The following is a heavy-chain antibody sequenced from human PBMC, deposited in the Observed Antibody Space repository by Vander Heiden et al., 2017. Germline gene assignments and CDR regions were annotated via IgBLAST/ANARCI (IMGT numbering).Heavy chain of an antibody. CDR2: IRSSDFNT. CDR1: GFTFSSYA. CDR3: AKAPYDTTDYCFDY. D-gene: IGHD3-22*01. V-gene: IGHV3-23*01. Sequence: EVQLLESGGGLVQPGGSLRLSCAASGFTFSSYAMSWVRQAPGKGLEWVSSIRSSDFNTYYADSVKGRFTISRDNSKNTLYLQMNSLRAEDTAVYYCAKAPYDTTDYCFDYWGQGTLVTVSS. J-gene: IGHJ4*02.